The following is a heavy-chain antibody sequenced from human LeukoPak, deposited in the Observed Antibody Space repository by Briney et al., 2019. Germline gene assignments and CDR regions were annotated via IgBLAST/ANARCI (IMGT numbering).Heavy chain of an antibody. Sequence: GGSLRLSCAASGFTFSSYSMNWVRQAPGKGLEWVSSISSSSSYIYYADSVKGRFTISRDNAKNSLCLQMNSLSAEDTAVYYCARTLLRFLEGSYYYYMDVWGKGTTVTVSS. V-gene: IGHV3-21*01. D-gene: IGHD3-3*01. J-gene: IGHJ6*03. CDR2: ISSSSSYI. CDR1: GFTFSSYS. CDR3: ARTLLRFLEGSYYYYMDV.